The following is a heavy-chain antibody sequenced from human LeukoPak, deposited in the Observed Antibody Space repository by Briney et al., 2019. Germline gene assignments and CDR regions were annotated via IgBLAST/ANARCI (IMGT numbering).Heavy chain of an antibody. CDR3: AELGITMIGGV. Sequence: GGSLRLSCATAGFTFNSYSMNWVRQAPGKGLEWVSYISSSGSTIYYADSVKGRFTISRDNAKNSLYLQMNSLRAEDTAVYYCAELGITMIGGVWGKGTTVTISS. D-gene: IGHD3-10*02. CDR1: GFTFNSYS. V-gene: IGHV3-48*04. CDR2: ISSSGSTI. J-gene: IGHJ6*04.